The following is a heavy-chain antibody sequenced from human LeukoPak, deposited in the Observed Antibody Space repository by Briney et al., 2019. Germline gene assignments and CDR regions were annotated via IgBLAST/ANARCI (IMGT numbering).Heavy chain of an antibody. CDR1: GYIFTGFY. CDR3: ARDYDYSWGALDY. D-gene: IGHD3-16*01. V-gene: IGHV1-2*02. CDR2: INPHSGET. J-gene: IGHJ4*02. Sequence: ASVKVSCKASGYIFTGFYLHWVRQAPGQGLEWMGWINPHSGETNYAQNFQGRVTMTRDPSVSTAYVELSRLTSDDTAVYYCARDYDYSWGALDYWGQGALVTVSS.